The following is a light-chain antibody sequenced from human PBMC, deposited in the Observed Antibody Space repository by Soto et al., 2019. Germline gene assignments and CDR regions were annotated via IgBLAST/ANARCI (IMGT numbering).Light chain of an antibody. Sequence: IQLTQSPSSLSASTGYRVTITCRASQGISSYLAWYQQKPGKAPKLLIYAASTLQSGVPSRFSGSGSGTDFTLTISCLQSEDFATYYCQQYYSYPRTFGQGTKVDIK. CDR1: QGISSY. J-gene: IGKJ1*01. CDR2: AAS. CDR3: QQYYSYPRT. V-gene: IGKV1-8*01.